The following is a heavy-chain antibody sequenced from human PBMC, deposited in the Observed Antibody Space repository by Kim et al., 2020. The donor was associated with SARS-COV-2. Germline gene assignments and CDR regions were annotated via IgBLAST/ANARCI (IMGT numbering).Heavy chain of an antibody. CDR2: ISGSGGST. V-gene: IGHV3-23*01. CDR1: GFTFRSYA. Sequence: GGSLRLSCAASGFTFRSYAMSWVRQAPGKGLEWVSAISGSGGSTYYADSVKGRFTISRDNSKNTLYLQMNSLRAEDTAVYYCAKDIHRGAGTQPVLYWGQGTLVTVSS. D-gene: IGHD1-7*01. J-gene: IGHJ4*02. CDR3: AKDIHRGAGTQPVLY.